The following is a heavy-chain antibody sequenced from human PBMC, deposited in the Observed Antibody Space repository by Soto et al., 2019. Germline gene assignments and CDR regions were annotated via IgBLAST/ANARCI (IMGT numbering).Heavy chain of an antibody. CDR3: VKDYDSSGKSFPQYYFDY. Sequence: GGSLRLSCSASGFTFSSYAMHWVRQAPGKGLEYVSAISSNGGSTYYADSVKGRFTISRDNSKNTLYLQMSSLRAEDTAVYYCVKDYDSSGKSFPQYYFDYWGQGTLVTVSS. J-gene: IGHJ4*02. D-gene: IGHD3-22*01. CDR1: GFTFSSYA. CDR2: ISSNGGST. V-gene: IGHV3-64D*06.